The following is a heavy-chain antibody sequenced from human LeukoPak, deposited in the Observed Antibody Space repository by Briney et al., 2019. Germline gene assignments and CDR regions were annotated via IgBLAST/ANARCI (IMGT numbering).Heavy chain of an antibody. CDR2: ISYDGSNK. J-gene: IGHJ4*02. Sequence: GGSLRLSCAASGFTFSSYGMHWVRQAPGKGLEWVAVISYDGSNKYYADSVKGRFTISRDNSKNTLYLQMNSLRVEDTAVYYCARSQMATIAAAGWGQGTLVTVSS. V-gene: IGHV3-30*03. CDR3: ARSQMATIAAAG. CDR1: GFTFSSYG. D-gene: IGHD6-13*01.